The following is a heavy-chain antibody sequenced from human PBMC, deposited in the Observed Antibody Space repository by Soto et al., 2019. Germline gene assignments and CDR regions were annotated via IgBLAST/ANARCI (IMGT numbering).Heavy chain of an antibody. CDR2: ISPMFGAA. Sequence: QVQLVQSGAEMKKPGSSVKVSCQSSGGTFNTYAMNWVRQAPGQGAEWMGDISPMFGAANYAPKFQGRVTITAYESTGTSYMQLSSLTSENTALYFCAREVQVHTPAFVYWGQGTLVTVSS. V-gene: IGHV1-69*19. D-gene: IGHD3-10*01. CDR3: AREVQVHTPAFVY. J-gene: IGHJ4*02. CDR1: GGTFNTYA.